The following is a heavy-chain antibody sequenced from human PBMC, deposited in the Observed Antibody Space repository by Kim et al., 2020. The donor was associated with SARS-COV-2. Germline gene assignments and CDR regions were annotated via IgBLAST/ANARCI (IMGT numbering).Heavy chain of an antibody. CDR2: LHRGHNL. CDR1: GFSVSTTH. D-gene: IGHD6-19*01. J-gene: IGHJ4*02. CDR3: AKDRGERSGWPVFDH. Sequence: GGSLRLSCAASGFSVSTTHMTWVRQSPAKGLEWVAGLHRGHNLYYAGSVAGRFTISRDNSKNTLYLEMNSLTVDDTALYFCAKDRGERSGWPVFDHWGQ. V-gene: IGHV3-53*01.